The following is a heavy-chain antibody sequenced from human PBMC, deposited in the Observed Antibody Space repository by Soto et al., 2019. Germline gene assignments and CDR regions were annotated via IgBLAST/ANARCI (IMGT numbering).Heavy chain of an antibody. D-gene: IGHD2-21*02. CDR2: INDSGST. CDR1: GGSFSGYY. CDR3: ARDLWGYCGTDCYPLDV. Sequence: TSETLSLTCAVYGGSFSGYYWGWIRQPPGKGLEWIGEINDSGSTYYNPFLKTRVTISVDSSKNQFSLTLSSVTAADTAVYYCARDLWGYCGTDCYPLDVWGQGTTVT. V-gene: IGHV4-34*01. J-gene: IGHJ6*02.